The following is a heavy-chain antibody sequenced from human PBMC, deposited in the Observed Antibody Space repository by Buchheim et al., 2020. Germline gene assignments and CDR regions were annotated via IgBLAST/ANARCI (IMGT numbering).Heavy chain of an antibody. J-gene: IGHJ5*02. CDR3: AHRLLAVSSSQWFDP. V-gene: IGHV2-5*02. CDR1: GFSLSTSRVG. Sequence: QITLKESGPTVVKPTQTLTLTCTFSGFSLSTSRVGVGWVRRPPGKALEWLALIYWDDDKRYNPSLKTRLTIAKDTSKNQVGLTMTNMDPADTGTYFCAHRLLAVSSSQWFDPWGPRTL. CDR2: IYWDDDK. D-gene: IGHD6-13*01.